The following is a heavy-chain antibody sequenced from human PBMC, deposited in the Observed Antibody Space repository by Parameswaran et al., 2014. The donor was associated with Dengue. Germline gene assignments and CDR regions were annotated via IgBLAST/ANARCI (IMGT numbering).Heavy chain of an antibody. CDR2: LLQWEH. J-gene: IGHJ4*02. D-gene: IGHD1-26*01. V-gene: IGHV4-59*08. CDR3: ARHSETYYYFDY. Sequence: VRQAPGGTGVDWVYLLQWEHQLLPSLKSRVTISVDTSKNQFSLKLSSVTAADTAVYYCARHSETYYYFDYWGQGTLVTVSS.